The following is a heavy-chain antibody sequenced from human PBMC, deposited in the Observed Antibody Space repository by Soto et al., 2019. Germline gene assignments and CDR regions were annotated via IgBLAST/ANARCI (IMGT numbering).Heavy chain of an antibody. D-gene: IGHD2-2*01. J-gene: IGHJ4*02. CDR2: IIPILGIA. V-gene: IGHV1-69*02. CDR3: ARSLVVVPAAIY. Sequence: QVQLVQSGAEVKKPGSSVKVSCKASGGTFSSYTISWVRQAPGQGLEWMGRIIPILGIANYAQKFQGRVTITADKYTSTAYMELSSMSSEDTAVYYCARSLVVVPAAIYWGQGPLVTVSS. CDR1: GGTFSSYT.